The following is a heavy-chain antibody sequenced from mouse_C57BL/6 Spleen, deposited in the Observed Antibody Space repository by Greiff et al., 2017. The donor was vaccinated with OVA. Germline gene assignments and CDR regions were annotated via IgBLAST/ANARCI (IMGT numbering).Heavy chain of an antibody. CDR1: GYAFSSYW. CDR3: ARLRYNYYYFDY. D-gene: IGHD2-12*01. J-gene: IGHJ2*01. V-gene: IGHV1-80*01. Sequence: VQLQQSGAELVKPGASVKISCKASGYAFSSYWMNWVKQRPGKGLEWIGQIYPGDGDTTSNGKLPGKATLTADKSSSTAYRQRSRLTSEDSAVDCDARLRYNYYYFDYWGQGTTLTVSA. CDR2: IYPGDGDT.